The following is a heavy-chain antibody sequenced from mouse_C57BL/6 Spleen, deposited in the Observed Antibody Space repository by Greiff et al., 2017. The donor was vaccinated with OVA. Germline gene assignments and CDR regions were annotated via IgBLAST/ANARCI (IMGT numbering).Heavy chain of an antibody. Sequence: QVQLQQPGAELVKPGASVKMSCKASGYTFTSYWITWVKQRPGQGLEWIGDIYPGSGSTNYNAKFKSKATLTVDKSSSTAYMQLSSLTSEDSAVYYCAITTVVASGYFDVWGTGTTVTVSS. J-gene: IGHJ1*03. CDR2: IYPGSGST. D-gene: IGHD1-1*01. V-gene: IGHV1-55*01. CDR3: AITTVVASGYFDV. CDR1: GYTFTSYW.